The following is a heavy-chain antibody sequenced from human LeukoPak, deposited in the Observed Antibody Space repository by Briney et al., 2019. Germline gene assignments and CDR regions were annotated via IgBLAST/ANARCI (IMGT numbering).Heavy chain of an antibody. CDR3: AREKPFGWFGELSPWFDP. V-gene: IGHV3-48*04. CDR1: GFTFSNDG. Sequence: QAGGSLRLSCEGSGFTFSNDGTNWVRQAPGKGLEWVSYISSSSSTIYYADSVKGRFTISRDNAENSLYLQMNSLRAEDTAVYYCAREKPFGWFGELSPWFDPWGQGTLVTVSS. J-gene: IGHJ5*02. D-gene: IGHD3-10*01. CDR2: ISSSSSTI.